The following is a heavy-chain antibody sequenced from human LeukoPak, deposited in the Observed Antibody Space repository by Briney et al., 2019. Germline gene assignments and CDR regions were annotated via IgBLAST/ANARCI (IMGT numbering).Heavy chain of an antibody. V-gene: IGHV3-7*03. CDR2: IKQDGSKT. J-gene: IGHJ4*02. CDR3: ATPLDYHDNSGFHQGGD. CDR1: GFTFSTYW. D-gene: IGHD3-22*01. Sequence: GGSLRLSCAASGFTFSTYWMSWVRQAPGKGLEWVANIKQDGSKTYYVDSVKGRLTISRDNAKNSLYLQMTSLRAEDTAMYYCATPLDYHDNSGFHQGGDWGQGTLVTVSS.